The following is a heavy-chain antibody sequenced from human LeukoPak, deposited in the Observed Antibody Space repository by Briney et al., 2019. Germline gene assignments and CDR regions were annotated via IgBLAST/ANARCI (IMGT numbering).Heavy chain of an antibody. V-gene: IGHV4-38-2*02. CDR3: ARGMWVTRRDQYYFDY. D-gene: IGHD2-21*02. Sequence: SETLSLTCTVSGYSISSGYYWGWIRQPPGKGLEWIGRIYTSGSTNYNPSLKSRVTMSVDTSKNQFSLKLSSVTAADTAVYYCARGMWVTRRDQYYFDYWGQGTLVTVSS. CDR2: IYTSGST. J-gene: IGHJ4*02. CDR1: GYSISSGYY.